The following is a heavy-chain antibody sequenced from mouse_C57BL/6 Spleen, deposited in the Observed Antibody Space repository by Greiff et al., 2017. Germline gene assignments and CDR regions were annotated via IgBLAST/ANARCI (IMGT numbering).Heavy chain of an antibody. CDR2: INPNNGGT. CDR3: ARRAYDGFDY. CDR1: GYTFTDYY. D-gene: IGHD2-3*01. Sequence: EVQLQQSGPELVKPGASVKISCKASGYTFTDYYMNWVKQSHGKSLEWIGDINPNNGGTSYNQKFKGKATLTVDKSSSTAYMELRSLTSEDSAVYYCARRAYDGFDYWGQGTTLTVSS. V-gene: IGHV1-26*01. J-gene: IGHJ2*01.